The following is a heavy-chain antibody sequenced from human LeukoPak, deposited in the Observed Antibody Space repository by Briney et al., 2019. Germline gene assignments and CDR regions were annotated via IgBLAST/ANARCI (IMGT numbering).Heavy chain of an antibody. CDR3: ARNQLLFLFGMDV. J-gene: IGHJ6*02. V-gene: IGHV3-11*03. Sequence: GGSLRLSCAASGFTFSDYYMSWIRRAPGKGLEWVSYISSSSSYTNYADSVKGRFTISRDNAKNSLYLQMNCLRAEDTAVYYCARNQLLFLFGMDVWGQGTTVTVSS. D-gene: IGHD2-2*01. CDR1: GFTFSDYY. CDR2: ISSSSSYT.